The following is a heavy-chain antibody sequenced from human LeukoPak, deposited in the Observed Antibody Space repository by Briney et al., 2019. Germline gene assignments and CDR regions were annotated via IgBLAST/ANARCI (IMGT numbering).Heavy chain of an antibody. D-gene: IGHD1-26*01. CDR1: GGSISSSSYY. CDR3: TRVAEGGTGGRLFDY. J-gene: IGHJ4*02. CDR2: VYYNGPT. Sequence: SETLSLTCTVSGGSISSSSYYWGWVRQSPGKGLEWIGSVYYNGPTYYNPSLVSRVTISRDTSRNQFSLKLSSVTAADTAVYYCTRVAEGGTGGRLFDYWGQGTSVIVSS. V-gene: IGHV4-39*07.